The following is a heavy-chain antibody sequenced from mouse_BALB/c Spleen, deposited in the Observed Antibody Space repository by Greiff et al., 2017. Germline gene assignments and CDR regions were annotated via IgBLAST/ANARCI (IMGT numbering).Heavy chain of an antibody. D-gene: IGHD2-14*01. CDR3: ARRGYGAWFAY. J-gene: IGHJ3*01. V-gene: IGHV7-1*02. Sequence: DVMLVESGGGLVQPGGSLRLSCATSGFTFSDFYMEWVRQPPGKRLEWIAASRNKANDYTTEYSASVKGRFIVSRDTSQSILYLQMNALRAEDTAIYYCARRGYGAWFAYWGQGTLVTVSA. CDR1: GFTFSDFY. CDR2: SRNKANDYTT.